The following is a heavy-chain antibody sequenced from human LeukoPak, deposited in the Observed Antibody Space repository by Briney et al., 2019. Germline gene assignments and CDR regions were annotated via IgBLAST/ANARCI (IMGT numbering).Heavy chain of an antibody. V-gene: IGHV4-59*08. Sequence: SETLSLTCTVSGGSISSNYWSWIRQPPGKGLEWIGYIYYSGRTNYNPSLKSRVTISVDTSKNHFSLKLSSVTAADTAVYYCASESSSSSYWGQGTLVTVSS. CDR2: IYYSGRT. CDR1: GGSISSNY. D-gene: IGHD6-6*01. J-gene: IGHJ4*02. CDR3: ASESSSSSY.